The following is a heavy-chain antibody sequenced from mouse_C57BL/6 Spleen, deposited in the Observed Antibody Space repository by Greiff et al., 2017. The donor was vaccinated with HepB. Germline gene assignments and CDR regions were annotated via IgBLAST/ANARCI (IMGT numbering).Heavy chain of an antibody. CDR3: ARRIYYDYDEGDY. D-gene: IGHD2-4*01. J-gene: IGHJ2*01. CDR2: IHPNSGST. V-gene: IGHV1-64*01. Sequence: QVQLQQPGAELVKPGASVKLSCKASGYTFTSYWMHWVKQRPGQGLEWIGMIHPNSGSTNYNEKFKSKATLTVDKSSSTAYMQLSSLTYEDSAVYYCARRIYYDYDEGDYWGQGTTLTVSS. CDR1: GYTFTSYW.